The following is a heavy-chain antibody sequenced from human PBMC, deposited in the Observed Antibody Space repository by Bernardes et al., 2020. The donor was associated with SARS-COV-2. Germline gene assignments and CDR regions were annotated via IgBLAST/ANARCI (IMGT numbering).Heavy chain of an antibody. D-gene: IGHD5-18*01. V-gene: IGHV4-61*01. CDR2: IYYTGRT. Sequence: SETLSLTCSVSGGSVTSGHHYWTWIRQPPGKGLEWIGYIYYTGRTEYNPSLNSRVTISVDTSKNQFSLNLRSVTAADTAVYYCVGYIYGKVFDYWGQGTLVSVSS. CDR1: GGSVTSGHHY. J-gene: IGHJ4*02. CDR3: VGYIYGKVFDY.